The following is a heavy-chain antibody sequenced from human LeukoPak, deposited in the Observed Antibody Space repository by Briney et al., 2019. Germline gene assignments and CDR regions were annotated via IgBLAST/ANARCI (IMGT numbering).Heavy chain of an antibody. J-gene: IGHJ4*02. V-gene: IGHV3-66*01. CDR1: GFTVSSNY. CDR2: LYRGGST. Sequence: GGSLRLSCAASGFTVSSNYMSWVRHAPGKGLEWVSVLYRGGSTYYADSVKGRFTISRDNSKNTLYLQMNSLRAEDTAVYYCARGTRGIVLAGEFFDYWGQGTLVTVSS. CDR3: ARGTRGIVLAGEFFDY. D-gene: IGHD6-19*01.